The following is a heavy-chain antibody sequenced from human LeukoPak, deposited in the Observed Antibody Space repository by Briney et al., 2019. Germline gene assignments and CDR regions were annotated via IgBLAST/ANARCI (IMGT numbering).Heavy chain of an antibody. D-gene: IGHD6-19*01. J-gene: IGHJ4*02. V-gene: IGHV3-48*03. CDR1: GFTFSSYE. CDR2: ISSSGSII. Sequence: PGGSLRLSCAASGFTFSSYEMNWVRQAPGKGLEWVSYISSSGSIIYYADSVKGRFTISRDNAKNSLYLQMNSLRAEDTAVYYCAKDHRAGEAVAVVAFDYWGQGTLVTVSS. CDR3: AKDHRAGEAVAVVAFDY.